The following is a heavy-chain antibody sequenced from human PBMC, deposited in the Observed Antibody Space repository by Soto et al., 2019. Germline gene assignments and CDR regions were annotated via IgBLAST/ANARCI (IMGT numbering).Heavy chain of an antibody. J-gene: IGHJ6*02. V-gene: IGHV3-33*01. CDR2: IWYDGSNK. CDR1: GFTFSSYG. D-gene: IGHD2-15*01. CDR3: ASEYCSGGSCHYYGMDV. Sequence: QVQLVESGGGVVQPGRSLRLSCAASGFTFSSYGTHWVRQAPGKGLEWVAVIWYDGSNKYYADSVKGRFTISRDNPKNTLYLQMNSLRAEDTAVYYCASEYCSGGSCHYYGMDVWGQGTTVTVSS.